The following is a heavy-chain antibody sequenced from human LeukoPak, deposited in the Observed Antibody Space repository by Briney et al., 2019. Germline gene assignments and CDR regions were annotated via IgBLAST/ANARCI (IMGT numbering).Heavy chain of an antibody. D-gene: IGHD1-26*01. CDR3: SREVGTFDC. CDR1: GFTFNTYG. V-gene: IGHV3-23*01. Sequence: GGSLRLSCAASGFTFNTYGMSWVRQAPGKGLEWVSCISRTGDSTYYADSVKGRFTISRDNSQNTLYLQMNSLRAEDTARYYCSREVGTFDCWVQGALVSVSS. CDR2: ISRTGDST. J-gene: IGHJ4*02.